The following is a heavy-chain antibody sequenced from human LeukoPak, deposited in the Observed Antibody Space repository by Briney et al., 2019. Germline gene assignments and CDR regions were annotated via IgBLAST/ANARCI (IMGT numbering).Heavy chain of an antibody. CDR2: ISSDGGST. Sequence: PGGSLRLSCAASGLSFSTSAMHWVRQAPGKGLEYVAAISSDGGSTYHADSVKGRFTISRDNSKNTLYLQMGSLRAEDMAMYHCARSSDTRFGELVLWGQGTLVTISS. CDR1: GLSFSTSA. D-gene: IGHD3-16*01. J-gene: IGHJ1*01. CDR3: ARSSDTRFGELVL. V-gene: IGHV3-64*02.